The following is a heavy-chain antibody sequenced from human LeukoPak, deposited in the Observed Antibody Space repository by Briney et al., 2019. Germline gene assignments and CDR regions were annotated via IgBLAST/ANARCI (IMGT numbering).Heavy chain of an antibody. CDR2: IYFRGTT. CDR1: GGSISSYY. Sequence: PSETLSLTCTVSGGSISSYYWSWIRQPPGKGLEWIGYIYFRGTTNYHPSIKSRVTISVDTSKNQFSLKLTSVTTADTAVYYCARSPGAPFDYWGQGSLVTASS. CDR3: ARSPGAPFDY. V-gene: IGHV4-59*01. J-gene: IGHJ4*02. D-gene: IGHD7-27*01.